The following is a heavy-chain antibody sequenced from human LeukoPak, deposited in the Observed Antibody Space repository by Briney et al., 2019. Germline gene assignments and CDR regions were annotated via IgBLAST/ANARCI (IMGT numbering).Heavy chain of an antibody. CDR2: IYSGGST. Sequence: PGGSLRLSCAASGFTVSSNYMSWVRQAPGKGLEWVSVIYSGGSTYYADSVKGRFTISRDNSKNTLYLQMNSLRAEDTAVYYCARGRDYDFWSGNWFDPWGQGTLVTVSS. J-gene: IGHJ5*02. D-gene: IGHD3-3*01. CDR1: GFTVSSNY. V-gene: IGHV3-53*01. CDR3: ARGRDYDFWSGNWFDP.